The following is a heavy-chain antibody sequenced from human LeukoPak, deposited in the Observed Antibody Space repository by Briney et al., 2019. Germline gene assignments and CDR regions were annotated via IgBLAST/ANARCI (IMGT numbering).Heavy chain of an antibody. CDR2: INPNSGGT. CDR1: GYTFTDYY. J-gene: IGHJ6*03. D-gene: IGHD3-10*01. V-gene: IGHV1-2*02. Sequence: ASVKVSCKASGYTFTDYYIHWVRQAPGQGLEWMGWINPNSGGTKYGQKFQGRVTMTRDTSISTAYMELTRLTSDDTAVYYCVGDGVNMPRGVIEATYMDVWGKGTTVTVSS. CDR3: VGDGVNMPRGVIEATYMDV.